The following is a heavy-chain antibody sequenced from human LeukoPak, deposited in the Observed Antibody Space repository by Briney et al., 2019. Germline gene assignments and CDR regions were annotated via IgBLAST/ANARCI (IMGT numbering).Heavy chain of an antibody. V-gene: IGHV4-59*05. D-gene: IGHD2-2*01. Sequence: SETLSLTCTVSGGSISSYYWSWIRQPPGKGLEWIGSIYYSGSTYYNPSLKSRVTISVDTSKNQFSLKLSSVTAADTAVYYCAKSPIPAPRYYYMDVWGKGTTVTVS. J-gene: IGHJ6*03. CDR1: GGSISSYY. CDR2: IYYSGST. CDR3: AKSPIPAPRYYYMDV.